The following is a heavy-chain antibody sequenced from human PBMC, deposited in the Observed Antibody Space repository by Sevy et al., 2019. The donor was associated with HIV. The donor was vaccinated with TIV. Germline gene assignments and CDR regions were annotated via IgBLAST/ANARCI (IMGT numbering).Heavy chain of an antibody. D-gene: IGHD3-10*01. J-gene: IGHJ6*02. V-gene: IGHV3-30*04. CDR1: GFTFSSYA. Sequence: GGSLRLSCAASGFTFSSYAMHWVRQAPGKGLEWVAVISYDGSNKYYADSVKGRFTISRDNSKNTLYLQMNSLRAEDTAVYYCARSSSRRGVGGMDVWGQGTTVTVSS. CDR3: ARSSSRRGVGGMDV. CDR2: ISYDGSNK.